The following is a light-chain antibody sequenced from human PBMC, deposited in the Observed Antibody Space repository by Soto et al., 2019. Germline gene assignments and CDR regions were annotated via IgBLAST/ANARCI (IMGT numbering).Light chain of an antibody. CDR1: SSDFATYNY. J-gene: IGLJ1*01. Sequence: QSALTQPASVSGSPGQSITISCTGTSSDFATYNYVSWYQQHPGKAPKLIIYEVSDRPSGVSNRFSGSKSGKTASLTISGLQAEDEADYYFSSYTKSTDDVFGTGTKVTVL. V-gene: IGLV2-14*01. CDR3: SSYTKSTDDV. CDR2: EVS.